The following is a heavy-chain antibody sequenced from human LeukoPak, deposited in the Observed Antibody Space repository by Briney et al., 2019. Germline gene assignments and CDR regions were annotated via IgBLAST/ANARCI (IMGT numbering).Heavy chain of an antibody. Sequence: GGSLRLSCAASGFTFSSYGIHWVRQAPGKGPEWLARISYDGSSRYYADSVKGRFTISRDNSRNTLSLQMNSLRAEDTAVYYCAKAVTEYYYYYGMVVWGQGTTVIVSS. J-gene: IGHJ6*02. CDR1: GFTFSSYG. D-gene: IGHD2-21*02. CDR2: ISYDGSSR. V-gene: IGHV3-30*18. CDR3: AKAVTEYYYYYGMVV.